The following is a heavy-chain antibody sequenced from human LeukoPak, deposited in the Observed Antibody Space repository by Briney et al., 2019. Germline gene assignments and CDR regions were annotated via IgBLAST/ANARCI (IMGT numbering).Heavy chain of an antibody. D-gene: IGHD6-13*01. J-gene: IGHJ4*02. Sequence: ASVKVSCKASGGTFSSYAISWVRQAPGQGLEWMGGIIPIIGTANYAQKFQGRVTITADESTSTAHMELSSLRSEDTAVYYCARGWVETSSWEESFDYWGQGTLVTVSS. CDR1: GGTFSSYA. CDR2: IIPIIGTA. CDR3: ARGWVETSSWEESFDY. V-gene: IGHV1-69*13.